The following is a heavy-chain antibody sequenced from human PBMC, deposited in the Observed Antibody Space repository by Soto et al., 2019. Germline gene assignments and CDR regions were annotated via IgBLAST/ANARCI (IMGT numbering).Heavy chain of an antibody. V-gene: IGHV3-53*04. Sequence: GGSLRLSCAASGFTVSSNYMSWVRQAPGKGLEWVSIIYSGGSTYYADSVKGRFTISRHNSKNTLSLQMNSLRAEDTAVHYCAREGSGNAMDVWGQGTTVTVSS. CDR1: GFTVSSNY. CDR2: IYSGGST. CDR3: AREGSGNAMDV. J-gene: IGHJ6*02. D-gene: IGHD3-3*01.